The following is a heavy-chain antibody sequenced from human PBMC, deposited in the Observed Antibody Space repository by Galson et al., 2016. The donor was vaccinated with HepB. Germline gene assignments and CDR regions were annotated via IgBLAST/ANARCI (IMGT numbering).Heavy chain of an antibody. J-gene: IGHJ4*02. CDR1: AFLVTSNY. D-gene: IGHD3-3*01. CDR3: ARDSGYGDFWRFDL. V-gene: IGHV3-66*01. Sequence: SLRLSCAASAFLVTSNYMTWVRQAPGKGLTWVSVIYSNGTTHYASSVKCRFTVSRDHSKNTLYLQMNNLRPEDTAVYYCARDSGYGDFWRFDLWGQGALVSVSS. CDR2: IYSNGTT.